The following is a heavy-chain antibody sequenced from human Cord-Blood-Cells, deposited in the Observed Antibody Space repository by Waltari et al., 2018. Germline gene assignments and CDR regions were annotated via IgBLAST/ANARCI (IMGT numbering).Heavy chain of an antibody. J-gene: IGHJ5*02. CDR2: IYIGGST. V-gene: IGHV3-53*01. CDR1: GFTVSSNY. Sequence: EVQLVESGGGLIQPGGSLRLSCAASGFTVSSNYMSWVRQAPGKGLGWVSVIYIGGSTYYADSVKGRFTISSDNSKNTLYLQMNSLRAEDTAVYYCARSFRFLEWLGWFDPWGQGTLVTVSS. D-gene: IGHD3-3*01. CDR3: ARSFRFLEWLGWFDP.